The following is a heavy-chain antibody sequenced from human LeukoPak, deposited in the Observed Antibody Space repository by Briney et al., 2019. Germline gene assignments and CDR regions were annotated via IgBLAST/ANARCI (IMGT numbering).Heavy chain of an antibody. CDR1: GFTFSDYY. CDR3: ARGPSTYYDYIWGSSMDI. J-gene: IGHJ3*02. V-gene: IGHV3-11*01. CDR2: ISSSGSTI. Sequence: GSLRLSCAASGFTFSDYYMSWIRQAPGKGLEWVSSISSSGSTIYYADSVKGRFTISRDNAKNSLYLQMNSLRAEDTAVYYCARGPSTYYDYIWGSSMDIWGQGTMVTVSS. D-gene: IGHD3-16*01.